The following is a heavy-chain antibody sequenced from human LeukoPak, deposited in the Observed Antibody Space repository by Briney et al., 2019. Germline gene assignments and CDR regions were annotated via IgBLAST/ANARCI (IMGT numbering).Heavy chain of an antibody. V-gene: IGHV1-69*02. Sequence: ASVKVSCKASGGTFSSYTISWVRQAPGQGLEWMGRIIPILGIANYAQKFHGRVTITADKSTSTAYMELSSLRSEDTAVYYCASPRALYCSSTSCQTANGAFDIWGQGTMVTVSS. CDR3: ASPRALYCSSTSCQTANGAFDI. CDR1: GGTFSSYT. D-gene: IGHD2-2*01. CDR2: IIPILGIA. J-gene: IGHJ3*02.